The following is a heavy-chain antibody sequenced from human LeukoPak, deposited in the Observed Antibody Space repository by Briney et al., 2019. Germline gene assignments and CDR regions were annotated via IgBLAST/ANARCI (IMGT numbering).Heavy chain of an antibody. Sequence: GESLNISCKGSGYRFTNYWIGWVRQMPGKGLEWMGIIYPGDSDTRYRPSFQGQVTISADKSVSTAYLQWSSLKASDTAMYYCARLHSFSNLDYWGQGTLVTVSS. CDR1: GYRFTNYW. V-gene: IGHV5-51*01. CDR3: ARLHSFSNLDY. D-gene: IGHD5-18*01. J-gene: IGHJ4*02. CDR2: IYPGDSDT.